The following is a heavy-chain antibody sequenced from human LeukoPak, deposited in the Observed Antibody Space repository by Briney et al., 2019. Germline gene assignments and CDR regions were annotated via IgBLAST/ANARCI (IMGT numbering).Heavy chain of an antibody. CDR3: ARKRSGYYSRVAFDI. CDR2: INHSGST. J-gene: IGHJ3*02. D-gene: IGHD3-3*01. CDR1: GGSFSGYY. V-gene: IGHV4-34*01. Sequence: SETLSLTCAVYGGSFSGYYWSWIRQPPGKGLEWIGEINHSGSTNYNPSLKSRVTISVDTSKNQFSLKLSSVTAADTAVYYCARKRSGYYSRVAFDIWGQGTMVTVSS.